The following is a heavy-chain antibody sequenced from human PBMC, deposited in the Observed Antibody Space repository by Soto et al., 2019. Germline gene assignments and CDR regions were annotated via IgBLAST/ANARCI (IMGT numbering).Heavy chain of an antibody. V-gene: IGHV4-4*07. CDR2: IYSSGST. CDR3: ARVQHSGGSYRWFDP. CDR1: GGSISGYY. D-gene: IGHD2-15*01. J-gene: IGHJ5*02. Sequence: QVQLQESGPGLVKPSGTLSLTCTVSGGSISGYYWTWIRQPAGKGLEYIGRIYSSGSTNFSPSLKSRVAMSGDTSQNQFSLKLTSMTAADTTIYYCARVQHSGGSYRWFDPWGQGTLVTVSS.